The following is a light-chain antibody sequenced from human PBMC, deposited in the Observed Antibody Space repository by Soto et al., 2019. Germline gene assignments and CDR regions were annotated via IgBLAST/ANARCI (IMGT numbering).Light chain of an antibody. CDR2: AAS. CDR1: QTISRY. J-gene: IGKJ4*01. CDR3: QKYNDAPRT. V-gene: IGKV1-27*01. Sequence: QSPSSLSASIGDRGTITCRANQTISRYLNWYQQKPRKAPKLLIYAASTLQSGVPSRFSGSGSGTDFTLTINSLQPEDVATYYCQKYNDAPRTFGGGTKVDIK.